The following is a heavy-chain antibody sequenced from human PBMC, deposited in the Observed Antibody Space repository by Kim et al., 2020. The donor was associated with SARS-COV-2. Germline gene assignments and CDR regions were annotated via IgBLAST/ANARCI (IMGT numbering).Heavy chain of an antibody. V-gene: IGHV4-34*01. CDR2: INHSGST. J-gene: IGHJ6*01. Sequence: SETLSLTCAVYGGSFSGYYWSWIRQPPGKGLEWIGEINHSGSTNYNPSLKSRVTISVDTSKNQFSLKLSSVTAADMAVYYCARGQSGITMIVVVNAYYH. CDR3: ARGQSGITMIVVVNAYYH. D-gene: IGHD3-22*01. CDR1: GGSFSGYY.